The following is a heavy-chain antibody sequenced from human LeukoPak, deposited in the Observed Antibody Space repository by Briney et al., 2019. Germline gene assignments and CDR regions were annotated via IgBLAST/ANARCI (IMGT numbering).Heavy chain of an antibody. CDR2: IRTKTNSYAT. V-gene: IGHV3-73*01. D-gene: IGHD4-17*01. CDR3: TRLDYGDLYYYGMDV. CDR1: GFTFSASA. Sequence: GGSLKLSCAASGFTFSASAIHWIRQASGKGLQWVGHIRTKTNSYATVYTASVKGRFTTSRDDSKNTAYLQMNSLKTEDTAVYYCTRLDYGDLYYYGMDVWGQGTTVTVSS. J-gene: IGHJ6*02.